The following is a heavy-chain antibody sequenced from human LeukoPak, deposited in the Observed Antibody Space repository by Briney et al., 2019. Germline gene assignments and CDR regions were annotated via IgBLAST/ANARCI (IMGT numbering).Heavy chain of an antibody. J-gene: IGHJ4*02. D-gene: IGHD3-22*01. Sequence: SETLSLTCAVYGGSFSGYYWSWIRQPPGKGLEWIGEINHSGSTNYNPSLKSRVTISVDTSKNQFSLKLSSVTAADTAVYYCAREELYYDSSGPLDYWGQGTLVTVSS. CDR2: INHSGST. CDR3: AREELYYDSSGPLDY. V-gene: IGHV4-34*01. CDR1: GGSFSGYY.